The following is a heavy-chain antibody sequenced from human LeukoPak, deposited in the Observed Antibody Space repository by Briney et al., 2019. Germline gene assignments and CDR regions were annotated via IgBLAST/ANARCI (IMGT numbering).Heavy chain of an antibody. V-gene: IGHV3-21*01. D-gene: IGHD3-10*01. Sequence: DPGGSLRLSCAASGFTLSSYSMNWVRQAPGKGPEWVSSISSSSSYLYYVESVKGRFTISRDNAKNSLYLQMNSLRAEDTAIYYCTKDGRLRKTYFYASGSANAFDIWGQGTMVTASS. CDR3: TKDGRLRKTYFYASGSANAFDI. J-gene: IGHJ3*02. CDR1: GFTLSSYS. CDR2: ISSSSSYL.